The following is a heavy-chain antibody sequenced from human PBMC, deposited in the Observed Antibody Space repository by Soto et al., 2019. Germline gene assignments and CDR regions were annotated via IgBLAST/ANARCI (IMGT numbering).Heavy chain of an antibody. CDR1: GFTFSSYG. D-gene: IGHD2-2*02. CDR2: IWYDGSNK. V-gene: IGHV3-33*01. CDR3: ARDAQLLDHYYYYYGMDV. J-gene: IGHJ6*02. Sequence: GGSLRLSCAASGFTFSSYGMHWVRQAPGKGLEWVAVIWYDGSNKYYADSVKGRFTISRDNSKNTLYLQMNSLRAEDTAVYYCARDAQLLDHYYYYYGMDVWGQGTTVTVSS.